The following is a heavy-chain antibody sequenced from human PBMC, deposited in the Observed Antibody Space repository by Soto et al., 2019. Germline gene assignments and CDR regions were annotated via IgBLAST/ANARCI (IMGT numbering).Heavy chain of an antibody. CDR1: GFTFSSYS. V-gene: IGHV3-21*01. CDR3: ARDAVVAAIDDAFDI. D-gene: IGHD2-15*01. CDR2: ISSSSSYI. Sequence: GGSLRLSCAASGFTFSSYSMNWVRQAPGKGLEWVSSISSSSSYIYYADSVKGRFTISRDNAKNSLYLQMNSLRAEDTAVYYCARDAVVAAIDDAFDIWGQGTMVTVSS. J-gene: IGHJ3*02.